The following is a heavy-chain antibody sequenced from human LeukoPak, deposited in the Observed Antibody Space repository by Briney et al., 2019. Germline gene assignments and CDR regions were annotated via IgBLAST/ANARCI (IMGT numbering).Heavy chain of an antibody. Sequence: GGSLRLSCVGSGFTFSIYSMNWVRQAPGKGLEWVSYISSSSNIIHYTDSVKGRFTISRDNAKNSLYLQMNSLRAEDTAVYYCAKEVEGYQLLSRKFYYYYMDVWGKGITVTMSS. V-gene: IGHV3-48*01. CDR3: AKEVEGYQLLSRKFYYYYMDV. CDR1: GFTFSIYS. J-gene: IGHJ6*03. CDR2: ISSSSNII. D-gene: IGHD2-2*01.